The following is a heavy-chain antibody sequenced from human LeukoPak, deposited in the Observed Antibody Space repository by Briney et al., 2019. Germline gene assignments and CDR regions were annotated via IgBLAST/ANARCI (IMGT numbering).Heavy chain of an antibody. CDR2: IYYSGST. CDR3: AGGEMAKYYYGMDV. J-gene: IGHJ6*02. CDR1: GGSISSYY. D-gene: IGHD5-24*01. Sequence: SETLSLTCTVSGGSISSYYWSWIRQPPGKGLEWIGYIYYSGSTNYNPSLKSRVTISVDKSKNQFSLKLSSVTAADTAVYYCAGGEMAKYYYGMDVWGQGTTVTVSS. V-gene: IGHV4-59*12.